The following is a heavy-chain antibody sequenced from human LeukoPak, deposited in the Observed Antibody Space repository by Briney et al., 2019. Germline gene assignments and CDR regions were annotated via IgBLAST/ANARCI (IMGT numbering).Heavy chain of an antibody. CDR2: IYWDDDK. J-gene: IGHJ4*02. V-gene: IGHV2-5*02. Sequence: SGPTLAKPTQPLTLTCTFSGFSLSTSGVGGGCIPQPPGEALEWLALIYWDDDKRYSQSLNSRLTITKDTSKNQVVLTMINMDPVDTATYYCAHTQVVRGVIITYYFDYWGQGTLVTVSS. CDR3: AHTQVVRGVIITYYFDY. CDR1: GFSLSTSGVG. D-gene: IGHD3-10*01.